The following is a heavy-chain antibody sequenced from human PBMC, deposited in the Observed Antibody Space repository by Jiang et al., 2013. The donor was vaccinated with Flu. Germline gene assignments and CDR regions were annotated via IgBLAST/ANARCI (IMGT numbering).Heavy chain of an antibody. Sequence: KGLEWIGSIYHSGSTYYNPSLKSRVTISVDTSKNQFSLKLRSVTATDTAVYYCARDGSSGWYHWGQGILVTVSS. V-gene: IGHV4-38-2*02. CDR3: ARDGSSGWYH. J-gene: IGHJ5*02. D-gene: IGHD6-19*01. CDR2: IYHSGST.